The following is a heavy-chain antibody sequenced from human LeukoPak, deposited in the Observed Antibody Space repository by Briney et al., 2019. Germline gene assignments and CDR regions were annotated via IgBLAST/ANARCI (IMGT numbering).Heavy chain of an antibody. D-gene: IGHD1-26*01. CDR3: AKDLRSSADSKMGAADY. V-gene: IGHV3-23*01. J-gene: IGHJ4*02. Sequence: GGSLRLSCAVSGFTFSSYDMSWVLQAPGKGLEWLSGISGSGGSTYYADSVKGRFTISRDSSKNTLYLQMNSLRAEDTAVYYCAKDLRSSADSKMGAADYWGQGTLVTVSS. CDR1: GFTFSSYD. CDR2: ISGSGGST.